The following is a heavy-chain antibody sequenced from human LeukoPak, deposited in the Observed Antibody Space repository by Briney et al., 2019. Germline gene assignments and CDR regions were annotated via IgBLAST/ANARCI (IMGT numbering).Heavy chain of an antibody. D-gene: IGHD3-16*02. J-gene: IGHJ4*02. CDR2: TYSGGTT. Sequence: GGSLRLSCAASGFSVTSNYMSWVRQAPGKGLEWVSVTYSGGTTYYADSVKGRLTISRDTSKNTVYLQMNSLSAEDTAVYYCARDYRYYADWGQGTLVTVSS. V-gene: IGHV3-53*01. CDR3: ARDYRYYAD. CDR1: GFSVTSNY.